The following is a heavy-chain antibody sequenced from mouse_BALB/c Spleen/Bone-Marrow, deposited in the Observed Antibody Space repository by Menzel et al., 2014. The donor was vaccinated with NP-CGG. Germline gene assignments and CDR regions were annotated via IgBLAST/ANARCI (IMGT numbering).Heavy chain of an antibody. D-gene: IGHD2-10*02. CDR2: INPYNGGT. Sequence: LVESGASMKISCKASGYSFTGYTMNWVKQSHGKNLEWIGLINPYNGGTSYNQNFKGKATFTADTSSNTAYMQLSSLTSEDSAVYYCARSQYGNLHPFAYWGQGTLVTVSA. V-gene: IGHV1S135*01. CDR3: ARSQYGNLHPFAY. J-gene: IGHJ3*01. CDR1: GYSFTGYT.